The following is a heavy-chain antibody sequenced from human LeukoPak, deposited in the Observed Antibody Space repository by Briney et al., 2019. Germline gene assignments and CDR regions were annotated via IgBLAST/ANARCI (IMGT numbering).Heavy chain of an antibody. J-gene: IGHJ4*02. CDR1: GYSFTNFW. CDR3: ARRTVLNYFDY. V-gene: IGHV5-51*01. Sequence: GQSLQISCKGSGYSFTNFWIGWVRQMPGKGLEWMGIIYPGDSDTRYSPSFQGQVTISADKSISTAYLQWSSLKASDTAMYYCARRTVLNYFDYWGQGKVSTVSS. CDR2: IYPGDSDT. D-gene: IGHD4-17*01.